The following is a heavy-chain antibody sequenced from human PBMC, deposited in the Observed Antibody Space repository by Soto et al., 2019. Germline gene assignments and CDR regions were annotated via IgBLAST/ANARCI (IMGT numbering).Heavy chain of an antibody. J-gene: IGHJ4*02. Sequence: GGSLRLSCAASGFTFSSYWMHWVRQAPGKGLVWVSRINSDGSSTSYADSVKGRFTISRDNSKNTLYLQMNSLRAEDTAVYYCAKDSEDTAAPGYYWGQGTLVTVSS. D-gene: IGHD5-18*01. V-gene: IGHV3-74*01. CDR1: GFTFSSYW. CDR3: AKDSEDTAAPGYY. CDR2: INSDGSST.